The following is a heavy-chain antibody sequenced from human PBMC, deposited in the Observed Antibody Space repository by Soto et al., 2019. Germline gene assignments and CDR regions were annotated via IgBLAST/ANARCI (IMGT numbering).Heavy chain of an antibody. Sequence: ASVKVSCKASGYTFTSYGISWVRQAPGQGLEWMGWISAYNGNTNYAQKLQGRVTMTTDTSTSTAYMELRSLRSDDTAVYYCARDHQGYCSSTSCPPLYYYYGMDVWG. V-gene: IGHV1-18*01. CDR2: ISAYNGNT. J-gene: IGHJ6*02. CDR1: GYTFTSYG. CDR3: ARDHQGYCSSTSCPPLYYYYGMDV. D-gene: IGHD2-2*01.